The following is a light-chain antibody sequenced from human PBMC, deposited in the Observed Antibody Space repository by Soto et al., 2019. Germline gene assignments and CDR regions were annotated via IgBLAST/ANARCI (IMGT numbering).Light chain of an antibody. CDR2: EVT. J-gene: IGLJ1*01. CDR1: SSDVGGYNF. V-gene: IGLV2-8*01. Sequence: QSVLTQPPSSSGPPGQSVTISCTRTSSDVGGYNFVSWYRQYPGKAPQLIIYEVTKRPSGFPDRFSGSKSGNTASLTVSGLQAADAADYYCSSYAANNNSVFGSRTKVTVL. CDR3: SSYAANNNSV.